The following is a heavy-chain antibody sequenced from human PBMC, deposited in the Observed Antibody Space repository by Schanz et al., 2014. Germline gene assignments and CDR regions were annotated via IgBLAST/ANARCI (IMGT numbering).Heavy chain of an antibody. CDR2: IKQHGNEK. Sequence: VQLVESGGGVVQPGRSLRLSCAASGFTFSSYAMHWVRQAPGKGLEWVANIKQHGNEKYYVDSVKGRFTISRDNAKISLYLQMNSLRVEDTAVYYCARDTSYGMDVWGQGTTVTVSS. CDR1: GFTFSSYA. V-gene: IGHV3-7*04. J-gene: IGHJ6*02. CDR3: ARDTSYGMDV.